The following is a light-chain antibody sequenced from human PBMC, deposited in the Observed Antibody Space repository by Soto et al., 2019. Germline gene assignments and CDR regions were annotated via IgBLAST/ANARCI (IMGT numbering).Light chain of an antibody. J-gene: IGKJ1*01. CDR2: HSS. CDR3: QQYGNWPPWT. V-gene: IGKV3-15*01. Sequence: IVMTQSPDTLTVSPGETVTLSCRASQSLSANLAWYQQKPGQPPRLLIFHSSTRASGLPARFSGGGSGTEFSLTISRLQSEDFAVYYCQQYGNWPPWTLGRGTKVDTK. CDR1: QSLSAN.